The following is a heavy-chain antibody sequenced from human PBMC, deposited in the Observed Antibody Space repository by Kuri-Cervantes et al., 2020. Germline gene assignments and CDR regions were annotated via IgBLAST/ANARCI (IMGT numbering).Heavy chain of an antibody. Sequence: SGPTLVKPTKTLTLTCTFSGFSLSTSGVGVGWIRQPPGKALEWLALIYWDDDKRYSPSLKSRLTITKDTSKNQVVLTMTNMDPVDTATYYCALSPSIVATIYQGGDYWGQGTLVTVSS. CDR2: IYWDDDK. D-gene: IGHD5-12*01. V-gene: IGHV2-5*02. CDR1: GFSLSTSGVG. J-gene: IGHJ4*02. CDR3: ALSPSIVATIYQGGDY.